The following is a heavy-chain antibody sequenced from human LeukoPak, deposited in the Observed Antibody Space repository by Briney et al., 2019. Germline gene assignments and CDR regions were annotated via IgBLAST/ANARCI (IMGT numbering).Heavy chain of an antibody. D-gene: IGHD6-13*01. CDR2: INPSGGST. Sequence: ASVKVSCKASGYTFTSYYMHGVRQAPGQGLEWMGIINPSGGSTSYAQKFQGRVTMTRDMSTSTVYMELSSLRSEDTAVYYCARSIAAAVYMDVWGKGTTVTVSS. CDR3: ARSIAAAVYMDV. V-gene: IGHV1-46*01. CDR1: GYTFTSYY. J-gene: IGHJ6*03.